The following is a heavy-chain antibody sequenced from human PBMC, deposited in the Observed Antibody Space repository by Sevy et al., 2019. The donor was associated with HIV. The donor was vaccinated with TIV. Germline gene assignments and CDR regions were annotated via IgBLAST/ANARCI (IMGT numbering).Heavy chain of an antibody. V-gene: IGHV3-30-3*01. CDR1: GFTFSSYA. D-gene: IGHD3-22*01. CDR2: ISYDGSNK. J-gene: IGHJ4*02. CDR3: ARDGYYYDSSGIIDY. Sequence: GGSLRLSCAASGFTFSSYAMHWVRQAPGKGLEWVAVISYDGSNKYYEDSVRGRFTISGDNSNNTLYLQMNSLRAEDTAVYYCARDGYYYDSSGIIDYWGQGTLGTVSS.